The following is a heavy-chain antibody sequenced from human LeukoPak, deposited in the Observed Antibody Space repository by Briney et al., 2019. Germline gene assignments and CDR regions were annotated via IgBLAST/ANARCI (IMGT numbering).Heavy chain of an antibody. CDR2: IYYSGST. CDR3: ARGHITIFGVVKYYFDY. D-gene: IGHD3-3*01. V-gene: IGHV4-39*07. J-gene: IGHJ4*02. CDR1: GGSISSSSYY. Sequence: PSETLSLTCTVSGGSISSSSYYWGWIRQPPGKGLEWIGSIYYSGSTYYNPSLKSRVTISVDTSKNQFSLKLSSVTAADTAVYYCARGHITIFGVVKYYFDYWGQGTLVTVSS.